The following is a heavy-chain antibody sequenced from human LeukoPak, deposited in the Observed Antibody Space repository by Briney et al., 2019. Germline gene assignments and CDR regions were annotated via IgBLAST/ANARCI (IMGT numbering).Heavy chain of an antibody. J-gene: IGHJ4*02. CDR2: IKQDGSEK. CDR3: ARDLGYCSSTSCSSY. CDR1: GFTFSSYW. V-gene: IGHV3-7*01. Sequence: PGGSLRLSCAASGFTFSSYWMSWVRQAPGKGLEWVANIKQDGSEKYYVDSVKGRFTISRDNAKNSLYLQMNSLRAEDTAVYYCARDLGYCSSTSCSSYWGQGTLATVSS. D-gene: IGHD2-2*01.